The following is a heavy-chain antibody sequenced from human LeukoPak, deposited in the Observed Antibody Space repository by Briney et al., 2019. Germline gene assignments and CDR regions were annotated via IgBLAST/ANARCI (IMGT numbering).Heavy chain of an antibody. D-gene: IGHD6-19*01. Sequence: SQTLSLTCAISGDSVSSNSAAWKWIRQSTSRGLEWLGRTHYRSKWYNDYAVSVKSRITINPDTSKNQFSLQLNSVTPEDTAVYYCASTVGGGWYGAFDIWGQGTMVTVSS. V-gene: IGHV6-1*01. CDR3: ASTVGGGWYGAFDI. J-gene: IGHJ3*02. CDR1: GDSVSSNSAA. CDR2: THYRSKWYN.